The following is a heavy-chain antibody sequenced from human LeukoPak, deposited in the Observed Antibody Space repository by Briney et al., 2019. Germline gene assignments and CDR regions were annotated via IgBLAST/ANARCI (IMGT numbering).Heavy chain of an antibody. D-gene: IGHD6-13*01. CDR1: GGPINIRSHF. CDR3: ARLQYSSSWYAIKGFDY. CDR2: MFSSGNT. Sequence: SETLPLTCTVSGGPINIRSHFWGWIRQPPGKGLEWVGSMFSSGNTYYTPSLKSRVTISIDTSKNQFSLKVTSVTAADTAIYYCARLQYSSSWYAIKGFDYWGQGTLVTVSS. J-gene: IGHJ4*02. V-gene: IGHV4-39*01.